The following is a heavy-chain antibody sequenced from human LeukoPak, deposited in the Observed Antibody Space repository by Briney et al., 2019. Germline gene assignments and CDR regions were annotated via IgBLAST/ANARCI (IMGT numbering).Heavy chain of an antibody. CDR2: ISWNSGSI. V-gene: IGHV3-9*02. CDR1: GFTSDDYA. D-gene: IGHD3-22*01. J-gene: IGHJ4*02. CDR3: AKAPHGYYDSSGLDY. Sequence: GGSLRLSCAASGFTSDDYAMHWVRQAPGKGLEWVSGISWNSGSIGYADSVKGRFTISRDNAKNSLYLQMNSLRAEDTALYYSAKAPHGYYDSSGLDYWGQGTLVTVSS.